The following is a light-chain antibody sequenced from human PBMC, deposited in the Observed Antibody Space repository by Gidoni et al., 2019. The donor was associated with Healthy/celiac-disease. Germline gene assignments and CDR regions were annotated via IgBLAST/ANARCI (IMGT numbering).Light chain of an antibody. CDR3: QVWDSSSDHWV. CDR1: NIGSKS. CDR2: DYS. Sequence: SYVLTPPPSVSMPPGQTARITCGGNNIGSKSVHWYQQKQGQGPVLVVYDYSDRPSGIPERFSGSNSGNTATLTISMVEAGDEADYYCQVWDSSSDHWVFGGGTKLTVL. J-gene: IGLJ3*02. V-gene: IGLV3-21*02.